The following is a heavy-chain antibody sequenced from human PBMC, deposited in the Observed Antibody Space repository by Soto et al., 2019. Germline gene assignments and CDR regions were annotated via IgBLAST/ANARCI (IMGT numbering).Heavy chain of an antibody. V-gene: IGHV3-33*06. D-gene: IGHD3-3*01. CDR2: IWYDGSNK. CDR3: AKPRGTYTPFDY. CDR1: GFTFSSYG. J-gene: IGHJ4*02. Sequence: GGSLRLSCAASGFTFSSYGMHWVRQAPGKGLEWVAVIWYDGSNKYYADSVKGRFTISRDNSKNTLYLQMNSLRAEDTAVYYCAKPRGTYTPFDYWGQGTLVTVSS.